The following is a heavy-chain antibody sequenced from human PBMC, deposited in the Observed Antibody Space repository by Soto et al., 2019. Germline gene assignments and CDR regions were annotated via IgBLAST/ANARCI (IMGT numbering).Heavy chain of an antibody. CDR2: IWYDGSNK. V-gene: IGHV3-33*01. Sequence: QVQLVESGGGVVQPGRSLRLSCAASGFTFSSYGMHWVRQAPGKGLEWVAVIWYDGSNKYYADSVKGRFTISRDNSKNTLYLRMNSLRAEDTAVYYCARDWVTSPRSIAAARRKGGDFDYWGQGTLVTVSS. CDR1: GFTFSSYG. D-gene: IGHD6-13*01. J-gene: IGHJ4*02. CDR3: ARDWVTSPRSIAAARRKGGDFDY.